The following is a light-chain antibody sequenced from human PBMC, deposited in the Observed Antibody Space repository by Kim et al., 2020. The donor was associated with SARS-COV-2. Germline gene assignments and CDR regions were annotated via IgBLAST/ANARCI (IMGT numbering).Light chain of an antibody. CDR2: STN. CDR1: TGAGISGYY. CDR3: LLYYGGAYV. J-gene: IGLJ1*01. Sequence: PGRTVTLTSALSTGAGISGYYPNWFQQKPGQAPRALIYSTNNKRSWTPARFSGSLLGGKAALTLSGGQPEDEAEYYCLLYYGGAYVFGTGTKVTVL. V-gene: IGLV7-43*01.